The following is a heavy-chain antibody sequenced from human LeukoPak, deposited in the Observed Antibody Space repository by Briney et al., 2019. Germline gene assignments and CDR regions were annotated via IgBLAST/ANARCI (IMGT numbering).Heavy chain of an antibody. V-gene: IGHV3-11*01. Sequence: GGSLRLSCAASGFTFSDYYMSWIRQAPGKGLEWVSYISSSGSTIYYADSVKGRFTISRDNAKNSLYLQMDSLRAEDTALYYCAKEKVDTDMATYYYFYYMDVWGKGTTVTVSS. CDR2: ISSSGSTI. J-gene: IGHJ6*03. CDR3: AKEKVDTDMATYYYFYYMDV. CDR1: GFTFSDYY. D-gene: IGHD5-18*01.